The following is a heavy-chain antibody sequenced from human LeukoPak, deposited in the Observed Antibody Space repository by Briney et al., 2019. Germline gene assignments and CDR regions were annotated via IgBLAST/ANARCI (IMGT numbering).Heavy chain of an antibody. Sequence: GGSLRLSCAASGLTFSSYGMHWVRQAPGKGLEWVAVAWYDGSNKHFADSVEGRFTISRDNSKNTLYLQMNSLRVEDTAVYYCARGLGYDGFDYWGQGTLVTVSS. CDR1: GLTFSSYG. J-gene: IGHJ4*02. CDR3: ARGLGYDGFDY. D-gene: IGHD5-12*01. CDR2: AWYDGSNK. V-gene: IGHV3-33*01.